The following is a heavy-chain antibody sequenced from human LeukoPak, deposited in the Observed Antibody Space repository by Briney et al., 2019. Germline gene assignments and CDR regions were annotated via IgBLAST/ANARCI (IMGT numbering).Heavy chain of an antibody. Sequence: SETLSLTCAVYGGSFSGYYWSWIRQPPGKGLEWIGEINHSGSTNYNPSLKSRVTISVDTSKNQFSLKLSSVTAADTAVYYCARGLDLWPHRWFDPCGQGTLVTVSS. D-gene: IGHD3-16*01. CDR3: ARGLDLWPHRWFDP. J-gene: IGHJ5*02. V-gene: IGHV4-34*01. CDR2: INHSGST. CDR1: GGSFSGYY.